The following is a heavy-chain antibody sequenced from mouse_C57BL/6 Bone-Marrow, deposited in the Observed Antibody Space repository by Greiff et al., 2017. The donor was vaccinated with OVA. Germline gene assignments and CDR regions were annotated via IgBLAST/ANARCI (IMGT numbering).Heavy chain of an antibody. V-gene: IGHV14-4*01. CDR2: IDPENGDT. CDR3: TRIYY. Sequence: EVHLVESGAELVRPGASVKLSCTASGFNIKDDYMHWVKQRPEQGLEWIGWIDPENGDTEYASKFQGKAPITADTSSNTAYLQLSSLTSEDTAVYYCTRIYYWGQGTTLTVSS. J-gene: IGHJ2*01. CDR1: GFNIKDDY.